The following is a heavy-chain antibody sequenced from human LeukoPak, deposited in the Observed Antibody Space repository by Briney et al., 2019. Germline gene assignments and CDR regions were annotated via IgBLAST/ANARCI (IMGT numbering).Heavy chain of an antibody. J-gene: IGHJ6*03. CDR3: ARSASDCSSTSCWGVYYYYYYMDV. CDR2: INHSGST. V-gene: IGHV4-34*01. D-gene: IGHD2-2*01. CDR1: GGSFSGYY. Sequence: SETLSLTCAVYGGSFSGYYWSWIRQPPGKGLEWIGEINHSGSTNYNPSLKSRVTISVDTSKNQFSLKLSSVTAADTAVYYCARSASDCSSTSCWGVYYYYYYMDVWGKGTTVTVSS.